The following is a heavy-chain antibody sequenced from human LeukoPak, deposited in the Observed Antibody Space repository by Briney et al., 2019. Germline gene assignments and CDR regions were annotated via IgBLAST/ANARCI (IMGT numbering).Heavy chain of an antibody. J-gene: IGHJ4*02. Sequence: ASVKVSCKASGYNFFSYGITWVRQAPGQGLEWMGWVSAHADNTNYVQKFQGRVTMTTDTSTSTAYMELRSLRSDDTAVYYCARDCIGCHGFDSWGQGTLVTVSS. V-gene: IGHV1-18*01. CDR3: ARDCIGCHGFDS. CDR2: VSAHADNT. D-gene: IGHD1-26*01. CDR1: GYNFFSYG.